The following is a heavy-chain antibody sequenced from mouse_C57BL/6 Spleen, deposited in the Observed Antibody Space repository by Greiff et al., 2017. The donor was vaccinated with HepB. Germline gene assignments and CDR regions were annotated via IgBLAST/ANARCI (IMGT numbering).Heavy chain of an antibody. CDR3: ARFSTTVVGGAMDY. CDR1: GFTFTDYY. J-gene: IGHJ4*01. CDR2: IRNKANGYTT. D-gene: IGHD1-1*01. V-gene: IGHV7-3*01. Sequence: EVKLVESGGGLVQPGGSLSLSCAASGFTFTDYYMSWVRQPPGKALEWLGFIRNKANGYTTEYSASVKGRFTISRDNSQSILYLQMNALRAEDSATYYGARFSTTVVGGAMDYWGQGTSVTVSS.